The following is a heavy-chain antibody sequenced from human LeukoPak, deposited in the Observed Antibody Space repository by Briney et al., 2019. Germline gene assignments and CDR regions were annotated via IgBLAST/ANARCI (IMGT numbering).Heavy chain of an antibody. Sequence: ASVKVSCKASGYNFAGYAMHWVRQAPGQSLEWMGRVNGGDGNTKYSQNFQGRITITRDTSASTGYMELSSLRSEDTAVYYCARGYSYGSSPFDYWGQGTLVTVSS. D-gene: IGHD5-18*01. J-gene: IGHJ4*02. CDR2: VNGGDGNT. CDR1: GYNFAGYA. V-gene: IGHV1-3*01. CDR3: ARGYSYGSSPFDY.